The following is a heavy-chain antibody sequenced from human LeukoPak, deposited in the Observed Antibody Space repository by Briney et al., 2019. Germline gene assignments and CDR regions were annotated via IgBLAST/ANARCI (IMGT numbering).Heavy chain of an antibody. D-gene: IGHD6-13*01. CDR3: ARQDGSRWYYFDY. CDR2: IYYSGST. V-gene: IGHV4-59*08. Sequence: SETMSLTCTVSGGSISSHYWSWVRQPPGKGFEWIGYIYYSGSTNYNPYLKSRVTLSVDTSKNQFSLKLTSVTAADAAVYHCARQDGSRWYYFDYWGQGTLVTVSS. J-gene: IGHJ4*02. CDR1: GGSISSHY.